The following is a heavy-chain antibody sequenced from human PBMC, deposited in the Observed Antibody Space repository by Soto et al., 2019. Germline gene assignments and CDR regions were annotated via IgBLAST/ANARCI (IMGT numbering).Heavy chain of an antibody. D-gene: IGHD2-15*01. Sequence: GPTLVNPTQTLTLTCTFSGFSLSTSGVGVGWIRQPPGKALEWLALIYWDDDKRYSPSLKSRLTITKDTSKNQVVLTMTNMDPVDTATYYCAHRDRYCSGGSCYSVLEYSFDVWGQGSQVTLSS. V-gene: IGHV2-5*02. J-gene: IGHJ4*02. CDR3: AHRDRYCSGGSCYSVLEYSFDV. CDR1: GFSLSTSGVG. CDR2: IYWDDDK.